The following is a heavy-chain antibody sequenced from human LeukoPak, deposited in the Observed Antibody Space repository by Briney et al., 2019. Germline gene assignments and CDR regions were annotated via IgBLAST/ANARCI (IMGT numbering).Heavy chain of an antibody. CDR1: GYTLTELS. CDR3: ATDLRYSSGWFDFDY. CDR2: FDPEDGET. V-gene: IGHV1-24*01. J-gene: IGHJ4*02. Sequence: ASVKVSCKVSGYTLTELSMHWVRQAPGKRLEWMGGFDPEDGETIYAQKFQGRVTMTEDTSTDTAYMELSSLRSEDTAVYYCATDLRYSSGWFDFDYWGQGTLVTVSS. D-gene: IGHD6-19*01.